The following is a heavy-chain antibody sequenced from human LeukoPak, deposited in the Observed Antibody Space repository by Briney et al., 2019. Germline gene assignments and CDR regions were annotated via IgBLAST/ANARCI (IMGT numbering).Heavy chain of an antibody. CDR2: IYPRDGST. CDR1: GYTFTSNY. V-gene: IGHV1-46*01. Sequence: ASVKVSCKASGYTFTSNYIHWVRQAPAQGLEWMGMIYPRDGSTSYAQKFQGRVTVTRDTSTSTVHMELSGLRSEDTAVYYCARSYDSYDYWGQGTLVTVSS. J-gene: IGHJ4*02. D-gene: IGHD3-22*01. CDR3: ARSYDSYDY.